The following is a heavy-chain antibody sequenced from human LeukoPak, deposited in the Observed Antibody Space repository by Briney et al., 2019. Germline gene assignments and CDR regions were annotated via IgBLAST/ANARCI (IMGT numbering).Heavy chain of an antibody. CDR3: ARTNPYSSGWYGDFDY. J-gene: IGHJ4*02. CDR1: GYSFTSYW. CDR2: IYPDVSET. Sequence: GESLKISCQGSGYSFTSYWIDWVRPMPGKGLEWMGIIYPDVSETRYSPSFQGQVTISADKSISTAYLQWSSLKASDTAMYYCARTNPYSSGWYGDFDYWDQGTLVTVSS. V-gene: IGHV5-51*01. D-gene: IGHD6-19*01.